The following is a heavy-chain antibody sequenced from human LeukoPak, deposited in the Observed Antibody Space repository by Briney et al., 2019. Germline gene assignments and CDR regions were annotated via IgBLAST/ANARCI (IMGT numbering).Heavy chain of an antibody. D-gene: IGHD6-13*01. V-gene: IGHV4-39*01. CDR1: GGSISSSNDY. J-gene: IGHJ4*02. CDR3: ASVRSGSSWTAFCFDY. CDR2: IYYSGTT. Sequence: PSETLSLTCTVSGGSISSSNDYWGWIRQPPGKGLEWIGTIYYSGTTYYNSSLKSRVTISVDTSKNQFSLKLSSVTAADTAVYYCASVRSGSSWTAFCFDYWGQGTLVTVSS.